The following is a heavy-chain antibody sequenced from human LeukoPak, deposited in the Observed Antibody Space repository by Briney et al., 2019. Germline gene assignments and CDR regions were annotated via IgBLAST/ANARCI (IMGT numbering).Heavy chain of an antibody. CDR3: TAGTGRSDFDY. V-gene: IGHV3-15*01. Sequence: PGGSLRLSCAASGFSFNSYTMNWVRQAPGRGLEWVGRIKRKGDDGTIDYAAPVKGRLSISRDDSKNTLYLQMNSLKSEDTAVYYCTAGTGRSDFDYWGQGTLVTVSS. J-gene: IGHJ4*02. CDR2: IKRKGDDGTI. CDR1: GFSFNSYT. D-gene: IGHD3/OR15-3a*01.